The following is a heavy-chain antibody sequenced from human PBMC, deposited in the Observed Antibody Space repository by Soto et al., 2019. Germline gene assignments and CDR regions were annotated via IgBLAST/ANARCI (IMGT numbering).Heavy chain of an antibody. Sequence: QVQLVQSGAEVKKPGSSVKVSCKASGGTFSRYSITWVRQAPGHGLEWIGRIIPIFGIASYAQKFQGRVTITADESTSTAYMELSSLRSDDTAVYYCAREDRDRETGLGPAAIDGLDVWGQVTTVTVAS. D-gene: IGHD2-2*01. CDR1: GGTFSRYS. V-gene: IGHV1-69*08. CDR2: IIPIFGIA. CDR3: AREDRDRETGLGPAAIDGLDV. J-gene: IGHJ6*02.